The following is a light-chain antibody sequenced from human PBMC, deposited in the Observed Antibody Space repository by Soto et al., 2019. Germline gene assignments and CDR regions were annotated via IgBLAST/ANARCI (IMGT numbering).Light chain of an antibody. V-gene: IGKV1-27*01. J-gene: IGKJ2*01. CDR2: DAS. CDR1: QDISDF. CDR3: QEYHSLLYT. Sequence: DIQMTQSPSSLSASVGDRVTITFRASQDISDFLAWYQHRPGKIPNLLVYDASTLQSGVPTRFSGSGSGTHFTLTISSLQPEDVASYYCQEYHSLLYTFGQGTKVEIK.